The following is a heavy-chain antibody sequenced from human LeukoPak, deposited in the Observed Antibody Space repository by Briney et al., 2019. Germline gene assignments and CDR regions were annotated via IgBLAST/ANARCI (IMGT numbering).Heavy chain of an antibody. CDR2: ISSSSSYI. Sequence: GGSLRLSRAASGFTFSSYAMSWVRQAPGKGLEWVSSISSSSSYIYYADSVKGRFTISRDNAKNSLYLQMNSLRAEDTAVYYCARVLVPTAIGGFDYWGQGTLVTVSS. J-gene: IGHJ4*02. V-gene: IGHV3-21*01. CDR1: GFTFSSYA. D-gene: IGHD2-2*02. CDR3: ARVLVPTAIGGFDY.